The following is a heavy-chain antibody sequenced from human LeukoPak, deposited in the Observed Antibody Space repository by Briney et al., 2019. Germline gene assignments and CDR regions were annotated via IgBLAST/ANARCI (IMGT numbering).Heavy chain of an antibody. CDR2: ISSSSSYI. CDR3: ARDLYDSGAYSSPIDY. Sequence: GGSLRLSCAASGFTFSSYSMNWVRQAPGKALEWVSSISSSSSYIHSADSVKGRFTISRDNAKNSLYLQMNSLRAEDTAVYYCARDLYDSGAYSSPIDYWGQGTLVTVFS. V-gene: IGHV3-21*01. CDR1: GFTFSSYS. J-gene: IGHJ4*02. D-gene: IGHD3-22*01.